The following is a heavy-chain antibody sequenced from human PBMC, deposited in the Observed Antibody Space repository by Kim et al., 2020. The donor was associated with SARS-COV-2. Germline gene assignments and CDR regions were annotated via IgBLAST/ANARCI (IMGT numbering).Heavy chain of an antibody. D-gene: IGHD3-10*01. CDR2: ISYDGSKN. V-gene: IGHV3-30*14. CDR3: STDSAVSGSQLDY. CDR1: GFIFSDFG. J-gene: IGHJ4*02. Sequence: GGSLRLSCEGSGFIFSDFGMHWVRQAPGKGLEWVAFISYDGSKNHYTDSVQGRFTISRDRSKNTLSLQMNSMRVEDTAVYYCSTDSAVSGSQLDYWGQAT.